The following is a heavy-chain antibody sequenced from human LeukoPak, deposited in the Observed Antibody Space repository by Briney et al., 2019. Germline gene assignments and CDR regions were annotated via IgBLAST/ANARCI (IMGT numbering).Heavy chain of an antibody. CDR2: MNSDGSGT. V-gene: IGHV3-74*01. J-gene: IGHJ2*01. D-gene: IGHD7-27*01. Sequence: GGSLRLSCAVSGFTLSNYWMHWVRHAPGKGLVWVSRMNSDGSGTSYADSVKDRFTISRDNAKNTLYLQMNSLRAEDSAVYYCAREAVGTGDWYFDLWGRGTLVTVSP. CDR3: AREAVGTGDWYFDL. CDR1: GFTLSNYW.